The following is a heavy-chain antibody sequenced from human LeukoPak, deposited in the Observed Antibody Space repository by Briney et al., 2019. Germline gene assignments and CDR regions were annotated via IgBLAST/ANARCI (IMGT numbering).Heavy chain of an antibody. CDR1: GGSISSSSYY. CDR2: IYHSGST. J-gene: IGHJ5*02. Sequence: SETLSLTCTVSGGSISSSSYYWGWIRQPPGKGLEWIGSIYHSGSTYYNPSLKSRVTISVDTSKNQFSLKLSSVTAADTAVYYCARDPPLEVRGVSGWFDPWGQGTLVTVSS. CDR3: ARDPPLEVRGVSGWFDP. V-gene: IGHV4-39*07. D-gene: IGHD3-10*01.